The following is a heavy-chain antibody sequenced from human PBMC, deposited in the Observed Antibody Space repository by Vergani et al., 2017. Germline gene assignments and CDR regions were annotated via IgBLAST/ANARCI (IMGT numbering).Heavy chain of an antibody. V-gene: IGHV4-59*01. Sequence: QVQLQESGPGLVKPSETLSLTCTVSGGSISSYYWSWIRQPPGKGLEWIGYIYYSGSTNYNPSLKSRVTISVDTSKNQFSLKLSSVTAADTAVYYCALGSIAGDFDIWGQGTMVTVSS. CDR3: ALGSIAGDFDI. CDR1: GGSISSYY. CDR2: IYYSGST. D-gene: IGHD3-16*01. J-gene: IGHJ3*02.